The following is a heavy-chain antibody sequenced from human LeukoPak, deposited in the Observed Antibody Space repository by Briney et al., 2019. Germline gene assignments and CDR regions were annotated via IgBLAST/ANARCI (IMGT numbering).Heavy chain of an antibody. CDR3: ARYSNYGDYYYYMDV. CDR1: GGSISSYY. D-gene: IGHD4-11*01. J-gene: IGHJ6*03. CDR2: IYYSGST. V-gene: IGHV4-59*01. Sequence: SETLSLTCTVSGGSISSYYWSWIRQPPGKGLEWIGYIYYSGSTNYNPSLKSRVTISVDTSKNQFSLKLSSVTAADTAVYYCARYSNYGDYYYYMDVWGKGTTVTVSS.